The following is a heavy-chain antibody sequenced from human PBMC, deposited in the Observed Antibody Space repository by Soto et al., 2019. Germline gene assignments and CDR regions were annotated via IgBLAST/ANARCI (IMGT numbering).Heavy chain of an antibody. Sequence: QVQLVQSGAEVKKPGASVKVSCKTSGYTFTSYSISWVRQAPGQGLEWMGWINVYNGNTKYAQNLQGRVTMTTDTSTSTAYMELRSLRSDDTAVYYCARDLAVGWFDPWGQGNLVTVSS. D-gene: IGHD2-2*01. CDR3: ARDLAVGWFDP. CDR1: GYTFTSYS. CDR2: INVYNGNT. J-gene: IGHJ5*02. V-gene: IGHV1-18*01.